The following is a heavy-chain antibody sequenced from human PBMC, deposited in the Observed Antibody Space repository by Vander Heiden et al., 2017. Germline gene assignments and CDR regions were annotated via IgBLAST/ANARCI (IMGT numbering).Heavy chain of an antibody. CDR2: ISYDGSNK. Sequence: QVQLVESVRGVVRPGRSLRLSCAASGFTFSSYGMHWVRQAPGKGLEWVAVISYDGSNKYDADSVKGRFTISRDNSKNTLYLQMNSLRAEDTAVYYCAKDHSLDYWGQGTLVTVSS. J-gene: IGHJ4*02. CDR3: AKDHSLDY. CDR1: GFTFSSYG. V-gene: IGHV3-30*18.